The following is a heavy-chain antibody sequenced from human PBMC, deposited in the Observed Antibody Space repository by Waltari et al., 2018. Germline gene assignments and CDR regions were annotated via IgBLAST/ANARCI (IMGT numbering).Heavy chain of an antibody. CDR3: AKEGDLFIPIFDY. CDR2: IRYDGSNK. Sequence: QVQLVESGGGVVQPGGSLRLSCAASGFTFSSYGMHWVRQAPGKALEWVAFIRYDGSNKYYADSVKGRFTISRDNSKNTLYLQMNSLRAEDTAVYYCAKEGDLFIPIFDYWGQGTLVTVSS. V-gene: IGHV3-30*02. J-gene: IGHJ4*02. D-gene: IGHD3-16*02. CDR1: GFTFSSYG.